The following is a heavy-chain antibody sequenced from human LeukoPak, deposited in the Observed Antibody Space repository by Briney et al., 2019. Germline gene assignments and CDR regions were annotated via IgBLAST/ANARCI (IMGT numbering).Heavy chain of an antibody. D-gene: IGHD2-15*01. CDR3: TTDAGYGGRWYNY. CDR1: GFTFSNAY. CDR2: IKNKVDGGTT. J-gene: IGHJ4*02. Sequence: GGSLRLSCAASGFTFSNAYMSWVSQAPGKGLEWVGRIKNKVDGGTTDYAASVKGRFTMSRADSRNTLYLQMNSLKTEDTAVYFCTTDAGYGGRWYNYWGQGTLLTVSS. V-gene: IGHV3-15*01.